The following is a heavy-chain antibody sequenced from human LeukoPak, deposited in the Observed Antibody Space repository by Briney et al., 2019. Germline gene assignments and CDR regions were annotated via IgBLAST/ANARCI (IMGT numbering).Heavy chain of an antibody. CDR2: INHSGST. Sequence: SETLSLTCAVYGGSFSGYYWSWIRQPPGKGLEGIGEINHSGSTNYNPSLKSRVTISVDTSKNQLSLKLSSVTAADTAVYYCARGRGRRALDYWGQGTLVTVSS. CDR3: ARGRGRRALDY. J-gene: IGHJ4*02. V-gene: IGHV4-34*01. CDR1: GGSFSGYY. D-gene: IGHD3-10*01.